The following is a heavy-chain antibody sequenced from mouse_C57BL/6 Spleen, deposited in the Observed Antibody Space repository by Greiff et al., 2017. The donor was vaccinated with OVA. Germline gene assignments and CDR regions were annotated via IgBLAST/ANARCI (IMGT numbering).Heavy chain of an antibody. CDR1: GFNIKDDY. D-gene: IGHD1-1*01. Sequence: VQLQQSGAELVRPGASVKLSCTASGFNIKDDYMHWVKQRPEQGLEWIGWIAPVYGDTEYPSKFPGTATLTADPSSNTAYLKLSSLTSEDTAVYNCTGPYYYGSSDGYWGQGTTLTVSS. J-gene: IGHJ2*01. CDR3: TGPYYYGSSDGY. V-gene: IGHV14-4*01. CDR2: IAPVYGDT.